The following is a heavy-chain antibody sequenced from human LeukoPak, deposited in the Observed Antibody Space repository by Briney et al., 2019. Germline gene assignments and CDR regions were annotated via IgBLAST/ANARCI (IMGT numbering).Heavy chain of an antibody. V-gene: IGHV3-7*01. CDR2: INPAGSET. D-gene: IGHD2-15*01. CDR1: GFSFSAYW. J-gene: IGHJ4*02. CDR3: ARFGYVAAVDV. Sequence: GGSLRLSCAASGFSFSAYWMTWVRQAPGRGLEWVANINPAGSETYYVDPVKGRFSISRDNAKNLVYLQMNSLRAEDTAVYHCARFGYVAAVDVWGQGTPVTVSS.